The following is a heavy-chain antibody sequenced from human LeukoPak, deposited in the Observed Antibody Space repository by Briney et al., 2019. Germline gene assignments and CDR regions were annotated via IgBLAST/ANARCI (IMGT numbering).Heavy chain of an antibody. D-gene: IGHD6-6*01. CDR2: IYHSGST. CDR1: GYSISSGYY. Sequence: PSETLSLTCAVSGYSISSGYYWGWIRQPPGQGLGWIGSIYHSGSTYYNPSLKSRVTISVDTSKNQFSLKLSSVTAADTAVYYCARHRDYSSSDYWGQGTLVTVSS. V-gene: IGHV4-38-2*01. J-gene: IGHJ4*02. CDR3: ARHRDYSSSDY.